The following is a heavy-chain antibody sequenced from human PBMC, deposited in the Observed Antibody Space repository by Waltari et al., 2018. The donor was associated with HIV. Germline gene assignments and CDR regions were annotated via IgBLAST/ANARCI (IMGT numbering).Heavy chain of an antibody. CDR3: VRRDAYKLVY. V-gene: IGHV3-23*01. D-gene: IGHD1-1*01. J-gene: IGHJ4*02. CDR1: GFTFDDYA. Sequence: EVQLLESGGGLVQPGGSLRPSCAASGFTFDDYAMSCVRHTPDKGLQWVSTISATGGATYYADSVRGRFSVSRDNPKNTLYLQLDSLSVEDTALYYCVRRDAYKLVYWGQGTLVTVSS. CDR2: ISATGGAT.